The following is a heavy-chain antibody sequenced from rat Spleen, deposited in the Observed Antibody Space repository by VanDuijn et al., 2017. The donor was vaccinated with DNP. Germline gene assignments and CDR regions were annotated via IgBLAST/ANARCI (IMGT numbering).Heavy chain of an antibody. CDR2: IGSPAYAP. CDR3: WRLNSGHFDY. V-gene: IGHV5-22*01. D-gene: IGHD4-3*01. CDR1: GFTFSAYY. J-gene: IGHJ2*01. Sequence: EVQLVESGGGLVQPGRSLKLSCAASGFTFSAYYMAWVRQAPAKGLEWVAYIGSPAYAPYYTDSVKGRFAISRDNAKSTLYLQMNTLRSEDMATYYCWRLNSGHFDYWGQGVMVTVSS.